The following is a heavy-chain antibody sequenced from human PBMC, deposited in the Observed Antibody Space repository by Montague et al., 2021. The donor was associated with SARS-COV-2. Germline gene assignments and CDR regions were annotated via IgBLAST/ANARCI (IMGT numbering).Heavy chain of an antibody. J-gene: IGHJ4*02. CDR2: ISQSGRT. Sequence: SETLSLTCAVYGGSFGDDHWSWIRQPPGKGLEWIGNISQSGRTXXXPSXXXRVTISVDTSKNQFSLKLTSVTAADTGLYFCARGHLSVSMIVVVFTSASYYLDYWGQGAQVTVSS. D-gene: IGHD3-22*01. V-gene: IGHV4-34*01. CDR1: GGSFGDDH. CDR3: ARGHLSVSMIVVVFTSASYYLDY.